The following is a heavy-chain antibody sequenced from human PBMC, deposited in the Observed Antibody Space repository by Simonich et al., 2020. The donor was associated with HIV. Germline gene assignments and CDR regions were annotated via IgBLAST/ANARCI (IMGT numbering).Heavy chain of an antibody. D-gene: IGHD2-2*01. CDR2: VNHSEST. J-gene: IGHJ5*02. CDR3: ARHMCSVISCSEGYNWFDP. V-gene: IGHV4-34*01. CDR1: GRSFMDYY. Sequence: QVQLQQWGAGLLKPSETLSLTCAVYGRSFMDYYWSWIRQPPGKGLEWIGEVNHSESTSYNASLKSRVTISIDTSKNQFSLKLSSVTAADTAVYYCARHMCSVISCSEGYNWFDPWGQGTLVTVSS.